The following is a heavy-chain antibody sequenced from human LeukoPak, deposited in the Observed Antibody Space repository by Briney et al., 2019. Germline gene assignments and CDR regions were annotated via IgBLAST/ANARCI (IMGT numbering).Heavy chain of an antibody. V-gene: IGHV3-7*01. J-gene: IGHJ3*02. D-gene: IGHD2-15*01. Sequence: GGSLRLSCAASGFTFSSYSMNWVRQAPGKGLEWVANIKQDGSEKYYVDSVRGRFTISRDNAKNSLYLQMNSLRAEDTAVYYCARDTRGYDAFDIWGQGTMVTVSS. CDR2: IKQDGSEK. CDR3: ARDTRGYDAFDI. CDR1: GFTFSSYS.